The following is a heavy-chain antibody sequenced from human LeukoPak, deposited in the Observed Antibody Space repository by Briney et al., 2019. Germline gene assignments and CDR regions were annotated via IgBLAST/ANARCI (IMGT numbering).Heavy chain of an antibody. CDR3: ARDVTAMAYFDY. D-gene: IGHD5-18*01. CDR1: GYTFTSYD. Sequence: ASVKVSCKASGYTFTSYDINWVRQATGQGLEWMGWMNPNSGNTGYAQKFQGRVTMTRNTSISTAYMELSSLRSEDTAVYYCARDVTAMAYFDYWGQGTLVTVSS. V-gene: IGHV1-8*01. CDR2: MNPNSGNT. J-gene: IGHJ4*02.